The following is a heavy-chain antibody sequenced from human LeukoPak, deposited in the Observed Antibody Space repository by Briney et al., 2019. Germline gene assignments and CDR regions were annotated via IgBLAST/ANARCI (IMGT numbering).Heavy chain of an antibody. Sequence: SETLSLTCTVSGGSISSYYWSWIRQPPGKGLEWIGYIYYGGSTNYNPSPKSRVTISVDTSKNQFSLKLSSVTAADTAVYYCARVRRQLGLWLDYWGQGTLVTVSS. V-gene: IGHV4-59*01. CDR2: IYYGGST. CDR1: GGSISSYY. J-gene: IGHJ4*02. D-gene: IGHD6-6*01. CDR3: ARVRRQLGLWLDY.